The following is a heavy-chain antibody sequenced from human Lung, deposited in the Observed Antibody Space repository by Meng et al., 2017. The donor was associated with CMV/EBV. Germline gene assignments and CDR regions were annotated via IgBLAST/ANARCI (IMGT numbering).Heavy chain of an antibody. Sequence: SXTLSFXCNAPGGSISSYHWSWIRKLPGKGREWTGYIYYSVSTNYNPSLKSRVTISVDTSKNQFSLKLSSVTAADTAVYYCARENYYGSGSYAFDYWGQGTXVTVSS. CDR1: GGSISSYH. J-gene: IGHJ4*02. D-gene: IGHD3-10*01. CDR2: IYYSVST. CDR3: ARENYYGSGSYAFDY. V-gene: IGHV4-59*01.